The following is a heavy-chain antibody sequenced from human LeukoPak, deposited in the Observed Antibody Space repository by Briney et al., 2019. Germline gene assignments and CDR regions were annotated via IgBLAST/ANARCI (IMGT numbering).Heavy chain of an antibody. J-gene: IGHJ4*02. D-gene: IGHD3-9*01. V-gene: IGHV4-61*02. CDR2: IYTSGST. Sequence: PSQTLSLTCTVSGGSISSGSYYWSWIRQPAGKGLEWIGRIYTSGSTNYNPSLKSRVTISVDTSKNQFSPKLSSVTAADTAVYYCATELYYDILTGYVDDYWGQGTLVTVSS. CDR3: ATELYYDILTGYVDDY. CDR1: GGSISSGSYY.